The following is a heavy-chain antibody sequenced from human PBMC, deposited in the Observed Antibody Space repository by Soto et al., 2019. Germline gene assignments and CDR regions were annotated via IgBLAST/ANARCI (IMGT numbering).Heavy chain of an antibody. CDR2: INWNSGDI. CDR1: GFTFDDFA. CDR3: AKDYAGYYYYIDV. Sequence: EVQLVESGGGLVQPGRSLRPSCAASGFTFDDFAMHWVRQAPGKGLEWVSGINWNSGDINYADSVKSRFTISRDNAKNSLYLQMNSLRAEDTALYYCAKDYAGYYYYIDVWGKGTTVTVSS. V-gene: IGHV3-9*01. J-gene: IGHJ6*03.